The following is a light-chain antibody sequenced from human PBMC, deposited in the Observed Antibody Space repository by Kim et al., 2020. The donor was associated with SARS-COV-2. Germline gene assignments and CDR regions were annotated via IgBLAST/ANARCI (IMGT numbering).Light chain of an antibody. V-gene: IGKV1-8*01. CDR2: AAS. CDR3: QQYYSYPLT. CDR1: QGISSY. J-gene: IGKJ4*01. Sequence: AIRITQSPSSLSASTGDRVTITCRASQGISSYLAWYQQKPGKAPKLLIYAASTLQSGVPSRFSGSGSGTDFTLTISCLQSEDFATYYCQQYYSYPLTFGRGTKVDIK.